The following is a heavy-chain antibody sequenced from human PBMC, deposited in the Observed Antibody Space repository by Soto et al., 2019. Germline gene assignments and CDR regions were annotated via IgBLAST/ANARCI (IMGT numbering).Heavy chain of an antibody. J-gene: IGHJ5*02. Sequence: ASVKVPCKAPGDTFTSYYLNWVRQAPGQGLEWMGVINPHGGSTKYAQKFQGRITMTRDTSRSTVYMELSSLRSDDTAIYYCARSSGGNFGIIIEGSNWFDPWGQGTLVTVSS. V-gene: IGHV1-46*01. CDR3: ARSSGGNFGIIIEGSNWFDP. D-gene: IGHD3-3*01. CDR2: INPHGGST. CDR1: GDTFTSYY.